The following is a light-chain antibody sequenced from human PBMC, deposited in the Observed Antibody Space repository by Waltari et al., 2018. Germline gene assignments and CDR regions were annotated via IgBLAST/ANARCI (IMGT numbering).Light chain of an antibody. J-gene: IGLJ3*02. CDR1: KLGNNY. CDR3: QAWDSNTAWV. Sequence: SYELTQSPSVSVSPGQKASTTCPGNKLGNNYSFWYQVKPGQSLVLVIYQDTKRPSGIPERFSGSNSGNTATLTVSGTQAMDEADYFCQAWDSNTAWVFGGGTKLTVL. CDR2: QDT. V-gene: IGLV3-1*01.